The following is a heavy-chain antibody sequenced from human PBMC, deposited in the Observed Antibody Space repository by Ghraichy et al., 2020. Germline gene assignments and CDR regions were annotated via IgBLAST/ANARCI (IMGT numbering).Heavy chain of an antibody. CDR3: ARDPEYCCGGRCFGDAFDS. D-gene: IGHD2-15*01. CDR1: GFTFISYS. CDR2: ISTSSSYI. Sequence: GGSLRLSCAASGFTFISYSMNWVRQAPGKGLQWVSSISTSSSYIYYADSVKGRFTISRDNTKNSLYLQMNSLRAEDTARYYCARDPEYCCGGRCFGDAFDSWGQGTMVTVSS. J-gene: IGHJ3*01. V-gene: IGHV3-21*01.